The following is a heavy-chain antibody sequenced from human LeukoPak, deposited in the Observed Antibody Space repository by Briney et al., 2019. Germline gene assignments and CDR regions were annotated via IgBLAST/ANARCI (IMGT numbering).Heavy chain of an antibody. J-gene: IGHJ5*02. Sequence: PGGSLRLSCAVSGFSISSYWMSWVRQAPGKGLEWVANINQDGSEKYYVDTVKGRFTISRDNVKNSLYLQMNSLRAEDTAMYYCAKNGAGPYGPWGQGTLVTVSS. V-gene: IGHV3-7*01. D-gene: IGHD2-8*01. CDR2: INQDGSEK. CDR1: GFSISSYW. CDR3: AKNGAGPYGP.